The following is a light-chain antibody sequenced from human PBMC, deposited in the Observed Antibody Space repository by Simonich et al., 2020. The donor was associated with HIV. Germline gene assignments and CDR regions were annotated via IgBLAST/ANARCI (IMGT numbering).Light chain of an antibody. CDR3: QQYNIYPYT. CDR1: QSISSW. J-gene: IGKJ2*01. V-gene: IGKV1-5*03. Sequence: DIQMTQSPSTLSASVGGKVTITCRASQSISSWLSWYQQKPGKAPKLLIYKASSLESGVPSRFRGSGSGTEFTLTISSLQPDDFATYYCQQYNIYPYTFGQGTKLEIK. CDR2: KAS.